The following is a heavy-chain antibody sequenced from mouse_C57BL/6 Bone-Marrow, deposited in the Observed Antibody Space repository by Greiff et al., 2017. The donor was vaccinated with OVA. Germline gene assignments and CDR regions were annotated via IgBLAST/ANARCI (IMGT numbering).Heavy chain of an antibody. CDR1: GFNIKDDY. J-gene: IGHJ4*01. CDR2: IDPENGDT. CDR3: TTGWFAMDY. V-gene: IGHV14-4*01. Sequence: DVQLQESGAELVRPGASVKLSCTASGFNIKDDYMHWVKQRPEQGLEWIGWIDPENGDTEYASKFQGKATITADTSSNTAYLQLSSLTSEDTAVYYCTTGWFAMDYWGQGTSVTVSS. D-gene: IGHD2-3*01.